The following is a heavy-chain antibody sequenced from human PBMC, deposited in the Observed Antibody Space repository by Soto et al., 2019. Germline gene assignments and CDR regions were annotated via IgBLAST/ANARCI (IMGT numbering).Heavy chain of an antibody. CDR1: GFTFDDYA. CDR2: ISWNSGNI. J-gene: IGHJ4*02. D-gene: IGHD1-1*01. Sequence: EVQLVESGGDMVQPGRSLRLSCAASGFTFDDYAMHWVRQAPGKGLEWVSSISWNSGNIDYADSVKCRFTVSRDNAKNSLYLHMSSLRSEDTALYYCAKDASITTTYLAHWGQGTLVTVSS. CDR3: AKDASITTTYLAH. V-gene: IGHV3-9*01.